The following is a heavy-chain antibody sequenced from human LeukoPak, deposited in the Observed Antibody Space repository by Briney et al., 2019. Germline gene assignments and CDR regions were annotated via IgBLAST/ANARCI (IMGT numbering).Heavy chain of an antibody. D-gene: IGHD6-13*01. CDR2: IYSTGST. Sequence: SETLSLTCTVSGGSINSYYWSWIRQPAGKGLEWIGRIYSTGSTNCNPSLKSRVTMSVDTSKNQFSLRLRSVTAADTAVYYCARQIASAGTAGFDFWGQGALVPVSS. V-gene: IGHV4-4*07. CDR3: ARQIASAGTAGFDF. J-gene: IGHJ4*02. CDR1: GGSINSYY.